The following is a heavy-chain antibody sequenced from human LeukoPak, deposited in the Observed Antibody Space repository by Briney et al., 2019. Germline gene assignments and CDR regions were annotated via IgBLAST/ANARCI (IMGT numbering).Heavy chain of an antibody. CDR1: GGSISSYY. CDR2: IYDSGST. CDR3: ARERPPKDY. V-gene: IGHV4-59*01. Sequence: SETLSLTCTVSGGSISSYYWSWIRQPPRKGLEWIGYIYDSGSTNYNPSLKSRVTISVDTSKNQFSLRLSSVTAADTAVYYCARERPPKDYWGQGTLVTVSS. J-gene: IGHJ4*02.